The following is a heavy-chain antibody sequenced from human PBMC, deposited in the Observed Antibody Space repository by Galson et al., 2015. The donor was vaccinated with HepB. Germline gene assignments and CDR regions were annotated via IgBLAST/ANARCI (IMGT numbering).Heavy chain of an antibody. CDR2: IYRNGNT. V-gene: IGHV4/OR15-8*02. D-gene: IGHD3-10*01. CDR1: GASINTNIW. J-gene: IGHJ4*02. CDR3: ALRHLWSPNNFDY. Sequence: ETLSLTCVVSGASINTNIWWSWVRQAPGKGLEWIGEIYRNGNTIYNPSLQSRVTISVDKSKNQFSLNLNSVTAADTAVYYCALRHLWSPNNFDYWGQGTLVIVSS.